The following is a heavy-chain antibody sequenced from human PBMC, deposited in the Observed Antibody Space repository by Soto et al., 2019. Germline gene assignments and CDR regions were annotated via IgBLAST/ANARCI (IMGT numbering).Heavy chain of an antibody. CDR2: ISGSGGST. V-gene: IGHV3-23*01. D-gene: IGHD3-22*01. J-gene: IGHJ4*02. Sequence: GGSLRLSCAASGFTFSSYAMSWVRQAPGKGLEWVSAISGSGGSTYYADSVKGRFTISRDNSKNTLYLQMNSLRAEDTAVYYCAKDMDYYDSSGRLDYWGQGTLVTVSS. CDR1: GFTFSSYA. CDR3: AKDMDYYDSSGRLDY.